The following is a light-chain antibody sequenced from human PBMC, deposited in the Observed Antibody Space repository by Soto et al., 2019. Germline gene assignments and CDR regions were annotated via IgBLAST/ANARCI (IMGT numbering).Light chain of an antibody. CDR1: QSVSSY. Sequence: EIVLTQSPATLSLSPGERATLSCRASQSVSSYLDWYQQKPGQAPRLLIYDASNRSTGIPARFSGSGSGTPFTLTISSLEPEDFAVYYCQQRSNWPPYTFGQGTKLEIK. V-gene: IGKV3-11*01. CDR3: QQRSNWPPYT. J-gene: IGKJ2*01. CDR2: DAS.